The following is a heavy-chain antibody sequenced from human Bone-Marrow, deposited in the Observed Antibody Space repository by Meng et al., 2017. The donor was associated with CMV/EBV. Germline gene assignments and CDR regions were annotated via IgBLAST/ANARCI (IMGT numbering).Heavy chain of an antibody. CDR1: GFTFSSHI. V-gene: IGHV3-21*01. CDR3: ARDRGYSHGYALDH. CDR2: ISSRSTYI. J-gene: IGHJ4*02. D-gene: IGHD5-18*01. Sequence: GGSLRLSCAASGFTFSSHIMNWVRQAPGKGLEWVSSISSRSTYISYTDSVKGRFTVSRDNAKNSLYLQMNSLRAEDTAVYYCARDRGYSHGYALDHWGQGTPVTVSS.